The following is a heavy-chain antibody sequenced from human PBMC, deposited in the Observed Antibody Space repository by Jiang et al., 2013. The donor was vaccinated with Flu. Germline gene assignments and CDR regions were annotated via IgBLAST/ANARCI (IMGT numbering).Heavy chain of an antibody. D-gene: IGHD5-24*01. CDR1: GGSIRSYY. Sequence: LLKPSETLSLTCTVSGGSIRSYYWSWIRQPPGKGLEWIGYIYYSGSTNYNPSLKSRVTISVDTSKNQFSLKLSSVTAADTAVYYCARGKDGYSSWGQGTLVTVSS. CDR3: ARGKDGYSS. V-gene: IGHV4-59*01. CDR2: IYYSGST. J-gene: IGHJ4*02.